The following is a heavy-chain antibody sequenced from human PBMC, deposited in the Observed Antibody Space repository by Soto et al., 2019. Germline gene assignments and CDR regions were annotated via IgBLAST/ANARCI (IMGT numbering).Heavy chain of an antibody. V-gene: IGHV1-18*01. D-gene: IGHD2-21*01. CDR2: ISAYNGNT. Sequence: QIQLVQSGGEVKKPGASVKVSCKSSGYKCISHSITWVRQAPGQGLAWMGRISAYNGNTNHAQQLQGRVTMTTDTSTNTAEMELRRLRSEDTAVYYCERGAFCGGAPGGRDMDVCVQGTTVTVSS. CDR1: GYKCISHS. CDR3: ERGAFCGGAPGGRDMDV. J-gene: IGHJ6*02.